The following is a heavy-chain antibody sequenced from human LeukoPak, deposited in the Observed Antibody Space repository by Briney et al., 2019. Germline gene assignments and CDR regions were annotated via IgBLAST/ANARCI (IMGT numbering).Heavy chain of an antibody. Sequence: GRSLRLSCAASGYTFSTYSMHWVRDAPGKGLEWGAVISYDGTNKYHADSVKGRFTISRDNSKNTLYLQMNSLRAEDTAVYYCARDGVVLDCGGTNCPPTYWGQGTLVTVSS. CDR1: GYTFSTYS. CDR2: ISYDGTNK. D-gene: IGHD2-2*01. CDR3: ARDGVVLDCGGTNCPPTY. J-gene: IGHJ4*02. V-gene: IGHV3-30*04.